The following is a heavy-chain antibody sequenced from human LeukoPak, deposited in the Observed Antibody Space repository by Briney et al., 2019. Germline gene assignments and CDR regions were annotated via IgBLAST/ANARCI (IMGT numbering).Heavy chain of an antibody. CDR1: GGSISSYY. J-gene: IGHJ5*02. Sequence: PSETLSLTCTVSGGSISSYYWSWIRQPPGKGLEWIGYIYYTGSTDYNPSLKSRVTMSVDTSKNQFSLKLSSVTAADTAVYSCARGSVRGEFDPWGQGTLVTVSS. D-gene: IGHD3-10*01. CDR2: IYYTGST. CDR3: ARGSVRGEFDP. V-gene: IGHV4-59*01.